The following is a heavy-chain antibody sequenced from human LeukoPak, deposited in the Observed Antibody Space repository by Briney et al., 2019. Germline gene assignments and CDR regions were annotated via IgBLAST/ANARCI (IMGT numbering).Heavy chain of an antibody. Sequence: GGSLRLSCVGSGFTFSDYWMSWVRQAPGEGLEWVANIKQDGSEKDYVDALKGRFTISRDNAKNSLYLQMNSLRAEDTAVYYCARWLELMRNFDWWGQGTLVTVSS. CDR3: ARWLELMRNFDW. J-gene: IGHJ4*02. V-gene: IGHV3-7*01. CDR2: IKQDGSEK. D-gene: IGHD5-24*01. CDR1: GFTFSDYW.